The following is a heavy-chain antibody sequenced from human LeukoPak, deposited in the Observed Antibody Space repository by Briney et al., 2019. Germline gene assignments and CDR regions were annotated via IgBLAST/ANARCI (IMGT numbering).Heavy chain of an antibody. CDR3: ARNDILTGYPSYYFDY. Sequence: GGSLRLSCAASGFTFSSFWMSWVRQAPGKGLEWVSSISSSSSYIYYADSVKGRFTISRDNAKNSLYLQMNSLRAEDTAVYYCARNDILTGYPSYYFDYWGQGTLVTVSS. J-gene: IGHJ4*02. CDR2: ISSSSSYI. V-gene: IGHV3-21*01. D-gene: IGHD3-9*01. CDR1: GFTFSSFW.